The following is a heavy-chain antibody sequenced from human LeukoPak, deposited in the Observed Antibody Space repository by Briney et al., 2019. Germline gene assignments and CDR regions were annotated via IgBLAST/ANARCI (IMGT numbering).Heavy chain of an antibody. J-gene: IGHJ4*02. CDR2: IYTSGST. CDR3: ARGFQGFDY. Sequence: SQTLSLTCTVSGGSISSGSYYWSWIRQPAGKGLEWIGRIYTSGSTNYNPSLKSRVTISVDTSKYQFSLKPSSVTAADTAVYYCARGFQGFDYWGQGTLVTVSS. V-gene: IGHV4-61*02. CDR1: GGSISSGSYY.